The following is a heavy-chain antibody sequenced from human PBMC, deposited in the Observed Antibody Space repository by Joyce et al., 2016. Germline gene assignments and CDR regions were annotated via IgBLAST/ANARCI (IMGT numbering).Heavy chain of an antibody. CDR2: INHRGAT. Sequence: QVQLQESGPGLVKPSQTLSLPCTVSGGSITNDDFYWSWIRQPPGKGLEWIGYINHRGATYYNPALKSRFIMAADTPKNQISLRLSSVTAADTAVYYCARANRYCGDGSCFRPLDYWGQGTLVTVSS. CDR3: ARANRYCGDGSCFRPLDY. V-gene: IGHV4-30-4*01. J-gene: IGHJ4*02. D-gene: IGHD2-15*01. CDR1: GGSITNDDFY.